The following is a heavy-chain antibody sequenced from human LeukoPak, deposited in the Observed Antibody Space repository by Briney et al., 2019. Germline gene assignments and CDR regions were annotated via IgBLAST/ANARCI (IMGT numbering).Heavy chain of an antibody. D-gene: IGHD5-12*01. J-gene: IGHJ4*02. CDR1: GFTFSSYD. Sequence: GGSLRLSCAASGFTFSSYDMHWVRQATGTGLEWVSAIGTAGDTYYPGSVKGRFTISRENAKNSLYLQMNSLRAGDTAVYYCARILGYGGYDSPFDYWGQGTLVTVSS. CDR3: ARILGYGGYDSPFDY. V-gene: IGHV3-13*01. CDR2: IGTAGDT.